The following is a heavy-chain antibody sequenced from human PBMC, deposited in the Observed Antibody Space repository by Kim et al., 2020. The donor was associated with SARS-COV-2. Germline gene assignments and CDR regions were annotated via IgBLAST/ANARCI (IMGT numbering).Heavy chain of an antibody. CDR1: GYTLTELS. CDR2: FDPEDGDT. CDR3: AIRGVDIVAIDPRGWYFDL. J-gene: IGHJ2*01. V-gene: IGHV1-24*01. D-gene: IGHD5-12*01. Sequence: ASVKVSCKVSGYTLTELSMHWVRQAPGRGGGWMGGFDPEDGDTIYAQKFQGRVTMTEDTSTDTAYMELSSLRSEDTAVYYCAIRGVDIVAIDPRGWYFDLWGRGTLVTVSS.